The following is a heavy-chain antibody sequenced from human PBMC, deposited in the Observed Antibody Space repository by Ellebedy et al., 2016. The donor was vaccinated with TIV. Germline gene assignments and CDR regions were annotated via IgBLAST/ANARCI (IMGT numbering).Heavy chain of an antibody. CDR1: GYTFTSYA. D-gene: IGHD6-19*01. J-gene: IGHJ6*02. V-gene: IGHV1-3*01. CDR3: ARVQQWLDYHGMDV. Sequence: ASVKVSCXASGYTFTSYAMHWVRQAPGQRLEWMGWINAGNGNTKYSQKFQGRVTITRDTSASTAYMELSSLRSEDTAVYYCARVQQWLDYHGMDVWGQGTTVTVSS. CDR2: INAGNGNT.